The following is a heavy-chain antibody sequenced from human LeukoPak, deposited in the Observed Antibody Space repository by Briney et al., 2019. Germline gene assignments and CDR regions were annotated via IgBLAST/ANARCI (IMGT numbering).Heavy chain of an antibody. CDR2: IIPILGIA. J-gene: IGHJ6*03. CDR3: ARVVPAALPYYYYYYMDV. Sequence: ASVKVSCKASGGTFSSYAISWVRQAPGQGLEWIGRIIPILGIANYAQKFQGRVTITADKSTSTAYMELRSLRSDDTAVYYCARVVPAALPYYYYYYMDVWGKGTTVTVSS. D-gene: IGHD2-2*01. CDR1: GGTFSSYA. V-gene: IGHV1-69*04.